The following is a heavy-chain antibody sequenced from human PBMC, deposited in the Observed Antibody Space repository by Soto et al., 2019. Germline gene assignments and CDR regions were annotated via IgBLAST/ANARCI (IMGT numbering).Heavy chain of an antibody. Sequence: SGESLKISCKASGYSFTSYWIGWVRQTPGKGLEWMGIILPDDADTRYSPSFEGHVTISADRSTNTAFLQWSSLKASDTAMYYCARHDSSSSVNYYYYGMDVWGQGTTVTVSS. CDR2: ILPDDADT. V-gene: IGHV5-51*01. CDR1: GYSFTSYW. CDR3: ARHDSSSSVNYYYYGMDV. J-gene: IGHJ6*02. D-gene: IGHD6-6*01.